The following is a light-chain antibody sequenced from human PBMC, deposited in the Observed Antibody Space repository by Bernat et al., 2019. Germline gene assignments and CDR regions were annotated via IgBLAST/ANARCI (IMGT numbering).Light chain of an antibody. V-gene: IGKV1-39*01. J-gene: IGKJ4*01. CDR2: AAS. CDR3: QQSYSIPRT. CDR1: QSITNY. Sequence: DIQMTQSPSSLSASVGDRVIVSCRASQSITNYLNWYQHRPGIAPKLLIYAASILQSGVPSRFSGRGSGTDFTLTISSLQPEDFATYYCQQSYSIPRTFGGGTKVEI.